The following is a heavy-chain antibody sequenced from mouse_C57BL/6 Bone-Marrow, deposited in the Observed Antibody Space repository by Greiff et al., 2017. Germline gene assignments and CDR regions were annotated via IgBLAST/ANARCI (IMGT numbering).Heavy chain of an antibody. Sequence: VPLQHSWAELVRPGASVKLSSTASGFNIKDDYMHLVQQRPEPGLEWIGWIDPENGDTEYASKFQGKATITADTSSNTAYLQLSSLTSEDTAVYYCTTWGDYGFDYWGQGTTLTVSS. CDR1: GFNIKDDY. V-gene: IGHV14-4*01. CDR2: IDPENGDT. D-gene: IGHD2-4*01. J-gene: IGHJ2*01. CDR3: TTWGDYGFDY.